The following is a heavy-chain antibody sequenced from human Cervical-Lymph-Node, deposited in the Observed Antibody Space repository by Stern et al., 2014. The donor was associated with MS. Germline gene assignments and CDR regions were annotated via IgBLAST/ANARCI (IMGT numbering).Heavy chain of an antibody. CDR1: GFTFSGYA. V-gene: IGHV3-30*04. CDR2: ISYDGSNT. J-gene: IGHJ6*02. Sequence: QVQLVESGGGVVQPGRSLRLSCAASGFTFSGYAMHWVRQAPGKGLEWVAVISYDGSNTYYADSVKGRFTISRDNSKNTLFLQMDSLRIEDTAVYYCASYAMDVWGQATTVTVSS. CDR3: ASYAMDV.